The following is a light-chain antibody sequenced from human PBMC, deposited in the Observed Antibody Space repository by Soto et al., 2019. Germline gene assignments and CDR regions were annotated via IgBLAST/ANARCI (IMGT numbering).Light chain of an antibody. J-gene: IGLJ2*01. V-gene: IGLV1-51*01. Sequence: QSVLTQPPSVSAAPGKSVTISCSGGAYDIGISYVSWYQHFPGAAPKLVIFDTSKRPSGIPDRFSGSKSGTSATLGITGLQTGDEADYYCASWDSGLSKLLFGGGTKLTVL. CDR3: ASWDSGLSKLL. CDR2: DTS. CDR1: AYDIGISY.